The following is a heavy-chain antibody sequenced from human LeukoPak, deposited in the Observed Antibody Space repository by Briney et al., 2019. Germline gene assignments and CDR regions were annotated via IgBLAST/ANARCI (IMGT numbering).Heavy chain of an antibody. Sequence: SETLSLTCTVSGGSISSYYWSWIRQPPGKGLEWIGYIYYSGSTNYNPSLKSRVTISVDTSKNQFSLKLSSVTAADTAVYYCARTDYYDSSGYFDYWGQGTLVTVSS. CDR1: GGSISSYY. J-gene: IGHJ4*02. CDR2: IYYSGST. CDR3: ARTDYYDSSGYFDY. D-gene: IGHD3-22*01. V-gene: IGHV4-59*12.